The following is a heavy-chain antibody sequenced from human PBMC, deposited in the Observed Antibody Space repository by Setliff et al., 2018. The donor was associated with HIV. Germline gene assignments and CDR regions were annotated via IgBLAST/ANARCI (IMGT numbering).Heavy chain of an antibody. J-gene: IGHJ4*02. CDR2: IIHSGGT. CDR1: GGSFSGYY. D-gene: IGHD2-15*01. Sequence: SETLSLTCAVYGGSFSGYYWTWIRQPPGRGLEWIGEIIHSGGTNYNRSLKSRVTISVDTSKNQFSLNLSSVTAADTAVYYCARGGLGVVGAIDYWSQGT. V-gene: IGHV4-34*01. CDR3: ARGGLGVVGAIDY.